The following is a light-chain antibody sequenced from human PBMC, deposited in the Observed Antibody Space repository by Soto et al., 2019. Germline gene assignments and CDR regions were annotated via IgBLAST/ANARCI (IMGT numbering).Light chain of an antibody. J-gene: IGLJ1*01. V-gene: IGLV2-8*01. Sequence: QSVLTQPASLSGSPGQSITISCTGTSSDVGGSGLVSWYQFHPGKAPKLLIYDVSKRPSGIPDRFSGSKSGYTAFLTVSGLQAEDEADYYCSSFVGGNTYVFGTGTKVTVL. CDR1: SSDVGGSGL. CDR3: SSFVGGNTYV. CDR2: DVS.